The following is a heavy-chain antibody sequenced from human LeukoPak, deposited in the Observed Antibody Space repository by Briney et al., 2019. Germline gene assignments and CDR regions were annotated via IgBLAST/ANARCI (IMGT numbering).Heavy chain of an antibody. D-gene: IGHD5/OR15-5a*01. J-gene: IGHJ3*02. CDR1: GYSISSGYY. CDR3: ARDPNIVSTVTLRAFDI. V-gene: IGHV4-38-2*02. CDR2: IYHSGST. Sequence: PSETLSLTCTVSGYSISSGYYWGWIRQPPGKGLEWIGNIYHSGSTYYNPSLKGRVTISVDTSKNQFSLRLSSVTAADTAMYYCARDPNIVSTVTLRAFDIWGQGTMVSVSS.